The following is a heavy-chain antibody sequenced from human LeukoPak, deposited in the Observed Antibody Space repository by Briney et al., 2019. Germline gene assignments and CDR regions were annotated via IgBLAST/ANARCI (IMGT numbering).Heavy chain of an antibody. D-gene: IGHD2-2*01. V-gene: IGHV4-59*01. J-gene: IGHJ5*02. CDR3: AREVVVPAAPTHWFDP. Sequence: SETLSPTCTVSGGSISSYYWSWIRQPPGKGLEWIGYIYYSGSTNYNPSLKSRVTISVDTSKNQFSLKLSSVTAADTAVYYCAREVVVPAAPTHWFDPWGQGTLVTVSS. CDR2: IYYSGST. CDR1: GGSISSYY.